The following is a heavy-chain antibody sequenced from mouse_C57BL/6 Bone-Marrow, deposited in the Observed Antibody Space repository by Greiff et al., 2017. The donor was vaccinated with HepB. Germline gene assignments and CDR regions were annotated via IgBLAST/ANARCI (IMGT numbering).Heavy chain of an antibody. V-gene: IGHV10-1*01. J-gene: IGHJ4*01. Sequence: EVMLVESGGGLVQPKGSLKLSCAASGFSFNTYAMNWVRQAPGKGLEWVARIRSKSNNYATYYADSVKDRFTISRDDSESMLYLQMNNLKTEDTAMYYCVRPSNPYAMDYWGQGTSVTVSS. CDR1: GFSFNTYA. CDR3: VRPSNPYAMDY. D-gene: IGHD6-1*01. CDR2: IRSKSNNYAT.